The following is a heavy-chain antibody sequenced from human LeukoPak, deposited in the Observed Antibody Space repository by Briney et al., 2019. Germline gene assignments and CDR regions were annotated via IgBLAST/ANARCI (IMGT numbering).Heavy chain of an antibody. CDR3: ARVSSYYDSSGIDF. J-gene: IGHJ4*02. CDR2: ISPSSSHI. D-gene: IGHD3-22*01. CDR1: GFALRTYT. V-gene: IGHV3-21*04. Sequence: GGPLRLSCAASGFALRTYTMTWVRQAPGEGLEWVSSISPSSSHIYYGDSMKGRFTISRDNAKNSLYLQMNSLRAEDTAVYYCARVSSYYDSSGIDFWGQGTLVTVSS.